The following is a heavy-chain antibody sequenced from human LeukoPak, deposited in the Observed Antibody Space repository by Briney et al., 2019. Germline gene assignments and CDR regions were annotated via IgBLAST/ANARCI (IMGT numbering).Heavy chain of an antibody. Sequence: GGSLRLSCAASGFTFSSYGMHWVRQAPGKGLEWVAFIRYDGNNKYYADSVKGRFTISRDNSKNTLYLQVNSLRAEDTAVYYCAKGPRTNNYYLQADFFDYWGQGTLVTVSS. CDR3: AKGPRTNNYYLQADFFDY. J-gene: IGHJ4*02. CDR2: IRYDGNNK. V-gene: IGHV3-30*02. CDR1: GFTFSSYG. D-gene: IGHD3-22*01.